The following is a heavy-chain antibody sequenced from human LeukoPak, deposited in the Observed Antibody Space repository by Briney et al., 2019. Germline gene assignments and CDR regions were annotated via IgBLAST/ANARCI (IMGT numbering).Heavy chain of an antibody. D-gene: IGHD3-22*01. Sequence: GRSLRLACAASGFTFSSYWMSWVRQAPGKGLKWVANIKQDGSEKYYVDSVKGRFTISRDNAKNSRYLQMNSLRAEDTAVYYCARTSADSSGYCWFDPWGQGTLVTVSS. CDR3: ARTSADSSGYCWFDP. V-gene: IGHV3-7*05. J-gene: IGHJ5*02. CDR2: IKQDGSEK. CDR1: GFTFSSYW.